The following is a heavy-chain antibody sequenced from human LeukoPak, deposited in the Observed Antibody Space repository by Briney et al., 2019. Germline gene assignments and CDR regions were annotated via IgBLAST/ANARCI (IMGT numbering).Heavy chain of an antibody. D-gene: IGHD2-8*01. Sequence: GRSLRLSCAASGFTFSSYGMHWVRQAPGKGLEWVAVILNDGSQEKYADSVKGRFTISRDNSKNTLFLQMNSLRAEDTAVYYCARDRTKNFDYWGQGTLVTVSS. CDR1: GFTFSSYG. CDR2: ILNDGSQE. V-gene: IGHV3-33*01. CDR3: ARDRTKNFDY. J-gene: IGHJ4*02.